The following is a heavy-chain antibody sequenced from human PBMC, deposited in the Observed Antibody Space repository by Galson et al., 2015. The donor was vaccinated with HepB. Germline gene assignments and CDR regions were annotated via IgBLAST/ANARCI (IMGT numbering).Heavy chain of an antibody. V-gene: IGHV3-21*01. CDR1: GFTFSSYS. Sequence: SLRLSCAASGFTFSSYSMNWVRQAPGKGLEWASSISSSSSYIYYADSVKGRFTISRDNAKNSLYLQMNSLRAEDTAVYYCARGIRYFDWYGSESRSLDYWGQGTLVTVSS. D-gene: IGHD3-9*01. CDR3: ARGIRYFDWYGSESRSLDY. J-gene: IGHJ4*02. CDR2: ISSSSSYI.